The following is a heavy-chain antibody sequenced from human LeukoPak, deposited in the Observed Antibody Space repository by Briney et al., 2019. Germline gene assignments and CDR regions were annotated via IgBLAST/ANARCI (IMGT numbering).Heavy chain of an antibody. Sequence: PGGSLRLSCAASGFTFSSYWMSWVRQAPGKRLEWVANIKQDGSEKYYVDSVKGRFTISRDNAKKSLYLQMNSLRAEDTAVYYCARGHFGVVLDYWGQGTLVTVPS. CDR3: ARGHFGVVLDY. J-gene: IGHJ4*02. CDR1: GFTFSSYW. D-gene: IGHD3-3*01. V-gene: IGHV3-7*01. CDR2: IKQDGSEK.